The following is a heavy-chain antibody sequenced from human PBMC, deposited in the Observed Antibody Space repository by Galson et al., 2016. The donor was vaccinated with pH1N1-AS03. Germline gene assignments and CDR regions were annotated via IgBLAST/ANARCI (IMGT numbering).Heavy chain of an antibody. D-gene: IGHD5-24*01. Sequence: TLSLTCTVSGGSISSHNYLWSWVRQPPGKGLEWIGYIYYTGSAYYNPSLESRVTISVDTSKNQFSLRLNSVTAADTAVYYCAREVIEMTTSDAFDFWGQGTMVTVSS. CDR1: GGSISSHNYL. J-gene: IGHJ3*01. V-gene: IGHV4-30-4*01. CDR3: AREVIEMTTSDAFDF. CDR2: IYYTGSA.